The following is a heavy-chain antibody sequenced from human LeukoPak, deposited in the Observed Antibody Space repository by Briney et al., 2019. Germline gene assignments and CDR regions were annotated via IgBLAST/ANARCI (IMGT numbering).Heavy chain of an antibody. CDR3: AKAVSDWGGLDV. Sequence: GGSLRLSCAASGFTFSSCAMSWVRQAPGKGLEWVSGISNSGGSTYHADSVKGRFTISRDNSKNTLYLQMNSLRAEDTAVYYCAKAVSDWGGLDVWGQGTTVTVSS. V-gene: IGHV3-23*01. D-gene: IGHD7-27*01. CDR2: ISNSGGST. CDR1: GFTFSSCA. J-gene: IGHJ6*02.